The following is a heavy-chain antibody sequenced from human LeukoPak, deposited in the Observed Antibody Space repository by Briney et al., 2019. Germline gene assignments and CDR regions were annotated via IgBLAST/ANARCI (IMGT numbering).Heavy chain of an antibody. CDR1: GYTFSHYC. J-gene: IGHJ4*02. Sequence: AGSLSLSCAASGYTFSHYCVNWVRQAPGKGLEWVSYISSSSDYIYYADSVKGRFTISRDNGKNSLYLQMSSLRAEDTAVYYCARSKVAVTSDDWGQGTLVAVSS. CDR3: ARSKVAVTSDD. CDR2: ISSSSDYI. V-gene: IGHV3-21*01. D-gene: IGHD6-19*01.